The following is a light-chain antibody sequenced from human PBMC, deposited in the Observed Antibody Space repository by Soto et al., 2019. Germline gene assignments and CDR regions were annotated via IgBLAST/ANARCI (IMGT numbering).Light chain of an antibody. J-gene: IGKJ1*01. CDR1: QRVSSSY. CDR2: GVS. V-gene: IGKV3-20*01. CDR3: QHYVTSLTT. Sequence: EIVLTQSPGTLSLSPGERSTLSCRASQRVSSSYWAWYQQKPGQAPRLLIFGVSSRVTGIPDRFIGSGSGTDFTLTISRLEPEDFAVYYCQHYVTSLTTFGQGTKVDI.